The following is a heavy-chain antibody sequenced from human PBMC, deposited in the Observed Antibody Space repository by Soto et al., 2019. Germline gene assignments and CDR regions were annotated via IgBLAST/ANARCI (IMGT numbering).Heavy chain of an antibody. J-gene: IGHJ4*02. D-gene: IGHD6-13*01. CDR2: ISYDGSNT. CDR1: GFTFSSYG. CDR3: AKDIAAAGYFDY. V-gene: IGHV3-30*18. Sequence: GGSLRLSCVASGFTFSSYGMHWVRQAPGKGLEWVAIISYDGSNTYYADSVKGRFTISRDNAKNSLYLQMNSLRAEDTALYYCAKDIAAAGYFDYWGQGTLVTVSS.